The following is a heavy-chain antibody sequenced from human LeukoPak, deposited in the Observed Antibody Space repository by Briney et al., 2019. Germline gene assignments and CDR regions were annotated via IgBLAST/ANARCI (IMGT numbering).Heavy chain of an antibody. V-gene: IGHV3-20*04. J-gene: IGHJ4*02. CDR2: INWNGGST. D-gene: IGHD2-21*01. CDR3: ARPMVEFCGGDCYTEKYFFDY. Sequence: PGGSLRLSCAASGFTFDDYGMSWVRQAPGKGLEWVSGINWNGGSTGYADSVKGRFTISRDNAKNSLYLQMDSLRAEDTAVYYCARPMVEFCGGDCYTEKYFFDYWGQGSLVTVSS. CDR1: GFTFDDYG.